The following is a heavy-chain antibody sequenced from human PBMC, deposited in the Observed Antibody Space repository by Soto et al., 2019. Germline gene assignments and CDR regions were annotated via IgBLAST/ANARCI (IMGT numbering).Heavy chain of an antibody. J-gene: IGHJ6*02. Sequence: ASVKVSCKASGYSFTNHAIHWVRQAPGQSPEWMGWINAGSGNTKSSQKFQGRVTITRDTSASTAYMELSSLRSEDTAVYYCARGTLRYYAIDVLGQGTTVTVSS. V-gene: IGHV1-3*01. CDR3: ARGTLRYYAIDV. CDR2: INAGSGNT. CDR1: GYSFTNHA. D-gene: IGHD3-16*01.